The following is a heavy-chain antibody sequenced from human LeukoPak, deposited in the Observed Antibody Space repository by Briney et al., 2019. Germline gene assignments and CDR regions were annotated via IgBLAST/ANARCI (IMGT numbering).Heavy chain of an antibody. D-gene: IGHD5-18*01. CDR1: GFTFSSYA. V-gene: IGHV3-23*01. CDR3: AKEGDTAMVIGPYFDY. CDR2: ISGSGGST. Sequence: GGSLRLSCAASGFTFSSYAMSWVRQAPGKGLEWVSAISGSGGSTYYADSVKGRFTISRDNSKNTLYLQMNSLRAEDTAVYYCAKEGDTAMVIGPYFDYWGQGTLVTVSS. J-gene: IGHJ4*02.